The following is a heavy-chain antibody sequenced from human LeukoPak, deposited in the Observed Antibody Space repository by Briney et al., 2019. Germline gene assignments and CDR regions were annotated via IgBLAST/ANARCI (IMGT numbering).Heavy chain of an antibody. CDR3: ARFPNSLEVVTDAFDI. Sequence: ASVKVSCKAPGYTFTSYAMNWVRQAPGQGLEWMGWINTNTGNPTYAQGFTGRFVFSLDTSVSTAYLQISSLKAEDTAVYYCARFPNSLEVVTDAFDIWGQGTMVTVSS. CDR2: INTNTGNP. V-gene: IGHV7-4-1*02. D-gene: IGHD5-24*01. CDR1: GYTFTSYA. J-gene: IGHJ3*02.